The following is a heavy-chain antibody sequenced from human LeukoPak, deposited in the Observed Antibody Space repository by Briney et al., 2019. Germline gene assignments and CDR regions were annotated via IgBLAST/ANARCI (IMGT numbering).Heavy chain of an antibody. D-gene: IGHD1-26*01. J-gene: IGHJ3*02. CDR2: FDPEDGET. CDR1: GYTLTELS. Sequence: ASVKVSCKVSGYTLTELSMHWVRQAPGKGLECMGGFDPEDGETIYAQKFQGRVTMTEDTSTDTAYMELSSLRSEDTAVYYCAHSWGSGSYLIGAFDIWGQGTMVTVSS. V-gene: IGHV1-24*01. CDR3: AHSWGSGSYLIGAFDI.